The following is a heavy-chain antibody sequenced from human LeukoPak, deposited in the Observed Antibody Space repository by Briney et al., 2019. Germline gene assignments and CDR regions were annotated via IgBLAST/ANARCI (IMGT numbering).Heavy chain of an antibody. CDR1: GFTFSSYS. V-gene: IGHV3-33*01. D-gene: IGHD1-1*01. CDR3: TRDDGTSIKYYFDY. Sequence: GGSLRLFCAAPGFTFSSYSMHWVRQAPGKGLEWVAVIWYDGNNKYYADSVKGRFTISRDNSKNTLYLQMNSLRAEDTAVYYCTRDDGTSIKYYFDYWGQGTLVTVSS. J-gene: IGHJ4*02. CDR2: IWYDGNNK.